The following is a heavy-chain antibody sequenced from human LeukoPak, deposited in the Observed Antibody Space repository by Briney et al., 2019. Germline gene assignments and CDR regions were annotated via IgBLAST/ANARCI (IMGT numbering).Heavy chain of an antibody. CDR3: ARDLRSAFDY. CDR2: IYYSGST. J-gene: IGHJ4*02. CDR1: GGSISSGGYY. V-gene: IGHV4-31*03. Sequence: PSETLSLTCTVSGGSISSGGYYWSWIRQHPGKGLEWIGYIYYSGSTYYNPSLKSRVTISVDTSKSQFSLKLSSVTAADTAVYYCARDLRSAFDYWGQGTLVTVSS.